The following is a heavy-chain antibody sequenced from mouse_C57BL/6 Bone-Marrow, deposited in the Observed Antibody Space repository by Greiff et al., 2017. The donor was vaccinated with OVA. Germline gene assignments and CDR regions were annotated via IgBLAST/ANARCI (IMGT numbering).Heavy chain of an antibody. CDR2: IYPGSGST. CDR3: ARLRGNYFWFAY. J-gene: IGHJ3*01. Sequence: VQLQQSGAELVKPGASVKMSCKASGYTFTSYWITWVKQRPGQGLEWIGDIYPGSGSTNYNEKFKSKATLTVDTSSSTAYMQLSSLTSEDSAVYYCARLRGNYFWFAYWGQGTLVTVSA. CDR1: GYTFTSYW. V-gene: IGHV1-55*01. D-gene: IGHD2-1*01.